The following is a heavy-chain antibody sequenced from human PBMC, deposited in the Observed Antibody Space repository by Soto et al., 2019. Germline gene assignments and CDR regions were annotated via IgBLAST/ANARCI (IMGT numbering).Heavy chain of an antibody. V-gene: IGHV4-59*01. D-gene: IGHD2-21*01. Sequence: SETLSLTYTVSGGSISSYYWSWIRQPPGKGLEWIGYIYYSGSTNYNPSLKSRVTISVDTSKNQFSLKLSSVTAADTAVYYCARGDVVVLNYFDYWGQGTLVTVSS. CDR3: ARGDVVVLNYFDY. J-gene: IGHJ4*02. CDR2: IYYSGST. CDR1: GGSISSYY.